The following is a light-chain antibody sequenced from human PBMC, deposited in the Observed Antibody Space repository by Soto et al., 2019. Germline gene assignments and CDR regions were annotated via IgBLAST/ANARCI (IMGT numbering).Light chain of an antibody. Sequence: LTQSPGTLSLSPGHRATLSCRASQSLRSSFLAWYQQQPGQAPRLIIYGASSRAAGIPDRLSGSGSGTDFTLTISSMEHEDFAVYYCHQFANTRSFGHGTKVDIK. CDR2: GAS. J-gene: IGKJ1*01. CDR3: HQFANTRS. CDR1: QSLRSSF. V-gene: IGKV3-20*01.